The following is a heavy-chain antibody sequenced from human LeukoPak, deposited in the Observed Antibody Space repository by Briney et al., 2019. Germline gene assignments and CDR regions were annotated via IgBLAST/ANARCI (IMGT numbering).Heavy chain of an antibody. Sequence: VASVKVSCKASGYTFTSYRISWVRQAPAQGLEWMGWISAYNGNTNYAQKLQGRVTMTTDTSTNTAYMELRSLRSDDTAVYYCARSQAFGVVISYYMDVWGKGTTVTVSS. V-gene: IGHV1-18*01. CDR3: ARSQAFGVVISYYMDV. J-gene: IGHJ6*03. CDR1: GYTFTSYR. D-gene: IGHD3-3*01. CDR2: ISAYNGNT.